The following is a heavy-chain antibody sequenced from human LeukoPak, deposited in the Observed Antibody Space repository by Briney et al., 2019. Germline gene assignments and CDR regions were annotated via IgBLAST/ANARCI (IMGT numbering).Heavy chain of an antibody. CDR3: AKADFSGSYRNWFDP. Sequence: SETLSLTCTVSGGSFSDYYWNWIRQPPGKGLEWIGNIYYSSGSTNYNPSLQSRVTISVATSKNQFSLNLYSVTAADTAVYYCAKADFSGSYRNWFDPWGQGTLVTVSS. V-gene: IGHV4-59*01. J-gene: IGHJ5*02. CDR1: GGSFSDYY. CDR2: IYYSSGST. D-gene: IGHD1-26*01.